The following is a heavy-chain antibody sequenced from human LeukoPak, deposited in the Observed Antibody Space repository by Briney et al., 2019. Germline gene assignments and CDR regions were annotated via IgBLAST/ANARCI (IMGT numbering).Heavy chain of an antibody. CDR2: IYQSGST. Sequence: SETLSLTCTVSGYSISSGYYWGWIRQPPGKGLEWIGSIYQSGSTYYDPSLKSRVTISVDTSKNQFSLKLSSVTAADTAVYFCARVPGPDWFDPWGQGTLVTVSS. J-gene: IGHJ5*02. CDR3: ARVPGPDWFDP. V-gene: IGHV4-38-2*02. CDR1: GYSISSGYY.